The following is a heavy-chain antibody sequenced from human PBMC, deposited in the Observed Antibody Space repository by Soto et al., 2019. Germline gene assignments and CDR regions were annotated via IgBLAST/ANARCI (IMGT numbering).Heavy chain of an antibody. CDR1: GGSISSGDYY. D-gene: IGHD2-2*01. J-gene: IGHJ6*02. CDR3: AIVGIVFVPAIDRGMDA. CDR2: IYYSGNT. V-gene: IGHV4-30-4*01. Sequence: QVQLQESGPGLVKASQTLSLTCTVSGGSISSGDYYWSWIRQPPGKVLEWIGYIYYSGNTYYNPSLNNRVTISVATSKTHVPLELSSVTAADTAGYYCAIVGIVFVPAIDRGMDAWGQGTTVTVSS.